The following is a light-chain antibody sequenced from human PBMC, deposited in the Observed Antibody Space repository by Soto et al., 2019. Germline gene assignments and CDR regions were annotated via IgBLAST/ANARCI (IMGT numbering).Light chain of an antibody. V-gene: IGKV3-20*01. J-gene: IGKJ2*01. Sequence: EIVLTQSPGTLSLSPGDRATLSCRASQSVSGTYLAWYQQKPDQSPRLLIYGSSGRATGIPDRFSGSGSETDVTLTISSVEPEDFAVYYCQQYGSSPPYTFGQGTKLEIK. CDR2: GSS. CDR3: QQYGSSPPYT. CDR1: QSVSGTY.